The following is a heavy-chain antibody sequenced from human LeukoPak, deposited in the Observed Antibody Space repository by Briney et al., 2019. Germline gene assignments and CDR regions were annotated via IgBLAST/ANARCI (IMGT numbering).Heavy chain of an antibody. CDR3: ARDKDYYDSTAYTPFDY. CDR1: GFAFNTYT. V-gene: IGHV3-21*01. D-gene: IGHD3-22*01. CDR2: ISDTTSFI. J-gene: IGHJ4*02. Sequence: GGSLRLPCEASGFAFNTYTMNWVRQAPGKGLEWVSTISDTTSFIYYADSVKGRFTISRDNAKNSLYLEMNSLRAEDTAVYFCARDKDYYDSTAYTPFDYWGQGTLVTVSS.